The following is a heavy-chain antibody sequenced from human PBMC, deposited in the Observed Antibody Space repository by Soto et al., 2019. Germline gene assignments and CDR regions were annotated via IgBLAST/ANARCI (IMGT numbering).Heavy chain of an antibody. D-gene: IGHD3-3*01. Sequence: ASVKVSCKASGYTFTSYDINWVRQATGQGLEWMGWISAYNGNTNYAQKLQGRVTMTTDTSTSTAYMELRSLRSDDTAVYYCAREVRPSYDFWSGYYRSWFDPWGQGTLVTVSS. V-gene: IGHV1-18*01. J-gene: IGHJ5*02. CDR3: AREVRPSYDFWSGYYRSWFDP. CDR2: ISAYNGNT. CDR1: GYTFTSYD.